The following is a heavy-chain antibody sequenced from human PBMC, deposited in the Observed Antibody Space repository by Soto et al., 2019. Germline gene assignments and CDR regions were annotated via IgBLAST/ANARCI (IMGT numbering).Heavy chain of an antibody. CDR2: IYHSGST. CDR3: ARTANYEILTGYYYFDY. CDR1: GHSISINYY. J-gene: IGHJ4*02. V-gene: IGHV4-38-2*01. Sequence: PPETLSLTCAVSGHSISINYYWGWFRQSPGKGMEWIGSIYHSGSTYYNPSLKSRVTISVDTSKNQFSLMLRSVTAADSAVYYCARTANYEILTGYYYFDYWGQGALVTVS. D-gene: IGHD3-9*01.